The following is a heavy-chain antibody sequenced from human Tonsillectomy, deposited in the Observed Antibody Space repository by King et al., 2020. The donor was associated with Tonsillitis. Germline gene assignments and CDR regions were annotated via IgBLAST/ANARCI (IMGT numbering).Heavy chain of an antibody. CDR3: ARGRGDGYNYHLGLDY. Sequence: VQLQQWGAGLLKPSETLSLTCAVYGGSFSGYYWSWIRQPPGKGLEWIGEINHSGNTSYNPSLKSRVTISVDTSKNQFSLKLSSVTAADTAVYYCARGRGDGYNYHLGLDYWGQGTLVTVSS. CDR2: INHSGNT. V-gene: IGHV4-34*01. J-gene: IGHJ4*02. D-gene: IGHD5-24*01. CDR1: GGSFSGYY.